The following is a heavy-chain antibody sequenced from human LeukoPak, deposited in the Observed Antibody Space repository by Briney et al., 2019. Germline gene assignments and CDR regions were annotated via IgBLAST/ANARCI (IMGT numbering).Heavy chain of an antibody. J-gene: IGHJ6*03. Sequence: PGGSLRLSCAASGFTFSNFAMHWVRQAPGKGLEWVAFIRHDGSDENHADSVKGRFTISRDNSRNTLYLQMNDLRPEDTAVYYCAKGQEAGGYDPLLDYHTDVWGEGTTVTVSS. CDR1: GFTFSNFA. V-gene: IGHV3-30*02. D-gene: IGHD5-12*01. CDR2: IRHDGSDE. CDR3: AKGQEAGGYDPLLDYHTDV.